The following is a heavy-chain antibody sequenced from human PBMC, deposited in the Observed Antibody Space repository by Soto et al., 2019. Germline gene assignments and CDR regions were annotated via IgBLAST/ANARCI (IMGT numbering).Heavy chain of an antibody. J-gene: IGHJ6*02. D-gene: IGHD1-26*01. CDR1: GFTFSTYA. CDR3: AKVSLGALTFTDYYYYGLDV. CDR2: ISSGGGST. Sequence: PGGSLRLSCAAFGFTFSTYAMNWVRQAPGKGLEWVAAISSGGGSTYYADSVKGRVTISRDNSKNTLYLQMNSLRAEDTAVYYCAKVSLGALTFTDYYYYGLDVWDQGTTVTVSS. V-gene: IGHV3-23*01.